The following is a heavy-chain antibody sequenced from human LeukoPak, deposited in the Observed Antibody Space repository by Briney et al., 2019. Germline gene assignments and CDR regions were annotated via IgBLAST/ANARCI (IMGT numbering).Heavy chain of an antibody. CDR1: GFTFSSYG. CDR2: ISYDGSNK. J-gene: IGHJ4*02. D-gene: IGHD2-2*02. CDR3: AKWAGDIVVVPAAIDPALDDY. V-gene: IGHV3-30*18. Sequence: GGSLRLSCAASGFTFSSYGMHWVRQAPGKGLEWVAVISYDGSNKYYADSVKGRFTISRDNSKNTLYLQMNSLRAEDTAVYYCAKWAGDIVVVPAAIDPALDDYWGQGTLVTVSS.